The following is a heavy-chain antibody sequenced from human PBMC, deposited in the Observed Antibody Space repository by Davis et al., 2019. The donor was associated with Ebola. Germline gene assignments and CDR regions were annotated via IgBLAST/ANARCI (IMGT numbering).Heavy chain of an antibody. CDR2: IYYSGST. CDR1: GGSISSSSYY. D-gene: IGHD6-13*01. V-gene: IGHV4-39*01. Sequence: PSETLSLTCTVSGGSISSSSYYWGWIRQPPGKGLEWIGSIYYSGSTYYNPSLKSRVTISVDTSKNQFSLKLSSVTAADTAVYYCAGIAAAEYWFDPWGQGTLVTVSS. CDR3: AGIAAAEYWFDP. J-gene: IGHJ5*02.